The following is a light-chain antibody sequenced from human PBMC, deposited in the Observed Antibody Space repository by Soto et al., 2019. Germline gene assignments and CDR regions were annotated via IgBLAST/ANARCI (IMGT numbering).Light chain of an antibody. CDR3: QPYNNWPLT. CDR1: QGIGDT. CDR2: DTS. V-gene: IGKV3-15*01. J-gene: IGKJ4*01. Sequence: EVEMRQSAGTRSVSPREGATLSCRASQGIGDTLAWYQHKPGQTPRLLIYDTSTRATGVPTRFSGSRSGAEFTLTINSLQSEDFAVYYCQPYNNWPLTFGGATKV.